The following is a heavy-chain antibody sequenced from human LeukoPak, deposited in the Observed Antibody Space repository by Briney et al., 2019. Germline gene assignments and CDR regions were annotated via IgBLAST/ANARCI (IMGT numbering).Heavy chain of an antibody. CDR2: IYHSGST. J-gene: IGHJ4*02. Sequence: SETLSLTCAVSGYSISSGYYWGWIRQPPGKGLEWIGSIYHSGSTYYNPSLKSRVTISVDTSKNQFSLKLSSVTAADTAVYYCAGGIDYGDYEPIDYWGQGTLVTVSS. CDR1: GYSISSGYY. V-gene: IGHV4-38-2*01. D-gene: IGHD4-17*01. CDR3: AGGIDYGDYEPIDY.